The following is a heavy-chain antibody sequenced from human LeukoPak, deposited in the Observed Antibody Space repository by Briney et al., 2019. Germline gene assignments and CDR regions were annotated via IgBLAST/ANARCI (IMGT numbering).Heavy chain of an antibody. CDR2: IYYTGST. J-gene: IGHJ4*02. V-gene: IGHV4-59*01. CDR1: GGSISYYY. CDR3: ASEAYSGYQEHYFDY. D-gene: IGHD5-12*01. Sequence: SETLSLTCTVSGGSISYYYWSWIRQPPGKGLEWIGYIYYTGSTNYNPSLKSRVTISVDTSKKQFSLKLSSVTAADTAVYYCASEAYSGYQEHYFDYWGQGTLVTVSS.